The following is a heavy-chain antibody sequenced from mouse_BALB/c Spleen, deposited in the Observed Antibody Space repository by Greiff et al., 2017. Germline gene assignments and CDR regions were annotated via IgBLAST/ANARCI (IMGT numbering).Heavy chain of an antibody. CDR2: ISSGGGST. CDR1: GFAFSSYD. Sequence: EVKLQESGGGLVKPGGSLKLSCAASGFAFSSYDMSWVRQTPEKRLEWVAYISSGGGSTYYPDTVKGRFTISRDNAKNTLYLQMSSLKSEDTAMYYCARYYYGRAMDYWGQGTSVTVSS. J-gene: IGHJ4*01. D-gene: IGHD1-1*01. V-gene: IGHV5-12-1*01. CDR3: ARYYYGRAMDY.